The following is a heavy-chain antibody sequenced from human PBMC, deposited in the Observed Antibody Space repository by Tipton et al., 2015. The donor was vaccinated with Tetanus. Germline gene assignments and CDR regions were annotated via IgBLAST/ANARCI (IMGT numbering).Heavy chain of an antibody. CDR3: ARDQARGARGWNYFDF. CDR2: IYSSGST. Sequence: GLVKPSQTLSLTCTVSGVPISGGRYYWSWIRQRPGKGLEWIGDIYSSGSTYTDPSLKGRVTISVDTSENQFSLRLNSVTAADTAVYYCARDQARGARGWNYFDFWGLGTLVTVSS. D-gene: IGHD1-26*01. CDR1: GVPISGGRYY. J-gene: IGHJ4*02. V-gene: IGHV4-31*03.